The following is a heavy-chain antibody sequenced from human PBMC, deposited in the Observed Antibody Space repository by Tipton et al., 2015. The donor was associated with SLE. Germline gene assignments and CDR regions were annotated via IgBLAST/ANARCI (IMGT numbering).Heavy chain of an antibody. J-gene: IGHJ4*02. CDR3: ARPGRSNRGGY. V-gene: IGHV4-34*01. CDR1: VGTFNDFD. CDR2: INHRGLT. D-gene: IGHD2/OR15-2a*01. Sequence: TLSLTYLVSVGTFNDFDWAWVRQPPGKGLEWIGQINHRGLTKSSQSLQGRVTLSVDTSKKQLSLRLTSLTAADTAVYYCARPGRSNRGGYWGQGTLVTVSS.